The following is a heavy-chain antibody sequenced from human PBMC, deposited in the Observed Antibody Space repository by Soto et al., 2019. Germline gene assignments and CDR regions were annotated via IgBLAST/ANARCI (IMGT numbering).Heavy chain of an antibody. CDR3: ARDRGICSGCSCYSFLDY. CDR1: GGTFSSYA. J-gene: IGHJ4*02. CDR2: IIPIFGTA. V-gene: IGHV1-69*01. D-gene: IGHD2-15*01. Sequence: QVQLVQSGAEVKKPGSSVKVSCKASGGTFSSYAISWVRQAPGQGLEWMGGIIPIFGTANYAQKFQGRVTITADEATSTAYMELSSLRSEDTAVYYCARDRGICSGCSCYSFLDYWGQGTLVTVSS.